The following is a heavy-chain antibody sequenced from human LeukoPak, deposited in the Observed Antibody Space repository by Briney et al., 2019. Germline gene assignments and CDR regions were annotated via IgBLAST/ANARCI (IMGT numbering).Heavy chain of an antibody. Sequence: ASVKVSCKASGYIFTSYGISWVRQAPGQGLEWMGWISAYNGNTNYAQKLQGRVTMTTDTSTSTAYMELSSLRSEDTAVYYCARDTPYCSGGSCYDNNWFDPWGQGTLVTVSS. V-gene: IGHV1-18*01. CDR3: ARDTPYCSGGSCYDNNWFDP. CDR2: ISAYNGNT. D-gene: IGHD2-15*01. J-gene: IGHJ5*02. CDR1: GYIFTSYG.